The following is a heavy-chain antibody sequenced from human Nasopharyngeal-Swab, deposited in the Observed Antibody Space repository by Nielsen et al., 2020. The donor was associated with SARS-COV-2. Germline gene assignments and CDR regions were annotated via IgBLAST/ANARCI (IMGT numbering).Heavy chain of an antibody. D-gene: IGHD6-13*01. CDR2: ISSSSSYI. CDR1: GFTFTSYW. CDR3: AGLSSSWFPTYYYYYGMDV. J-gene: IGHJ6*02. Sequence: GGSLRLSCAASGFTFTSYWMNWVRQAPGKGLEWVSSISSSSSYIYYADSVKGRFTISRDNAKNSLYLQMNSLRAEDTAVYYCAGLSSSWFPTYYYYYGMDVWGQGTTVTVSS. V-gene: IGHV3-21*01.